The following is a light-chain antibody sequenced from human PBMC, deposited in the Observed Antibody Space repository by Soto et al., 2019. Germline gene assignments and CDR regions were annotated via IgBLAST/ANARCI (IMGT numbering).Light chain of an antibody. CDR1: SSNIGSKT. CDR3: SAWDASLNGYV. J-gene: IGLJ1*01. CDR2: SNY. V-gene: IGLV1-44*01. Sequence: QSVLTQPPSASGTPGQRVTISCSGSSSNIGSKTVNWYQQLPGTAPKLLIYSNYQRPSGVPDRFSGSKSGTSASLAISGLQSEDEADYYCSAWDASLNGYVLGTGTKLTVL.